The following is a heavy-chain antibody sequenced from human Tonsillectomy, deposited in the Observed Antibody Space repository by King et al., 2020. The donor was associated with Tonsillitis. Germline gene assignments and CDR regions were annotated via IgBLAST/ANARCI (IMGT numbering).Heavy chain of an antibody. J-gene: IGHJ4*02. CDR3: ARAAGDSYGSDY. V-gene: IGHV3-21*01. CDR1: GFTFSSYN. CDR2: ISNSNNDI. D-gene: IGHD5-18*01. Sequence: VQLVESGGGLVKPGGSLRLSCAASGFTFSSYNMNWVRQAPGKVLEWVSSISNSNNDIYYADSVKGRFTISRENSKNSLHLQMNSLRAEDTAVYYCARAAGDSYGSDYWGQGTLVTVSS.